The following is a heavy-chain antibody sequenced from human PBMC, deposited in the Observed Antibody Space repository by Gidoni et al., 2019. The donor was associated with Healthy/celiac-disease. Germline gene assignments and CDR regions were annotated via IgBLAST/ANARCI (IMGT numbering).Heavy chain of an antibody. V-gene: IGHV3-21*01. Sequence: EVQLVESGGGLVKPGGSLRLSCAASGFTFSSHSMNWVRQAPGKGLEWVSSISSSSSYIYYADSVKGRFTIARDNAKNSLYLQMNSLRAEDTAVYYCQRGGYYYDSSGYPPSDYWGQGTLVTVSS. CDR2: ISSSSSYI. CDR1: GFTFSSHS. D-gene: IGHD3-22*01. CDR3: QRGGYYYDSSGYPPSDY. J-gene: IGHJ4*02.